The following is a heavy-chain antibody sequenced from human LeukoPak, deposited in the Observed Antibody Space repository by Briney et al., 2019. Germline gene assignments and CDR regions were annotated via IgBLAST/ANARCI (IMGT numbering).Heavy chain of an antibody. Sequence: TGGSLRLSCAASGFTFSDYYMSWIRQAPGKGLEWVSYISSSGSTIYDADSVKGRFTISRDNAKNSLYLQMNSLRAEDTAVYYCARDGVYSYGHTDYWGQGTLVTVSS. CDR2: ISSSGSTI. J-gene: IGHJ4*02. V-gene: IGHV3-11*04. CDR3: ARDGVYSYGHTDY. CDR1: GFTFSDYY. D-gene: IGHD5-18*01.